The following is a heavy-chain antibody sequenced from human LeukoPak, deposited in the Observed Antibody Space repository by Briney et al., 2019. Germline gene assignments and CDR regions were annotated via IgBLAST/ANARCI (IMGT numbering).Heavy chain of an antibody. Sequence: ATVKVSCKASGGTFSSYAISWVRQAPGQGLEWMGGIIPIFGTANYAQKFQGRVTITADKSTSTAYMELSSLRSEDTAVYYCAIRYCSGGSCYSSFDYWGQGTLVTVSS. J-gene: IGHJ4*02. D-gene: IGHD2-15*01. V-gene: IGHV1-69*06. CDR1: GGTFSSYA. CDR2: IIPIFGTA. CDR3: AIRYCSGGSCYSSFDY.